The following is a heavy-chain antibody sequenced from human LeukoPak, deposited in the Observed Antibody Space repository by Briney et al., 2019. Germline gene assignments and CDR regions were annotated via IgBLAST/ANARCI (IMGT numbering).Heavy chain of an antibody. J-gene: IGHJ4*02. CDR2: IYYSGST. CDR1: GGSINTYY. CDR3: ARHRPGATKPIDY. D-gene: IGHD5-24*01. V-gene: IGHV4-59*08. Sequence: PSKTLSLTCTVSGGSINTYYWSWIRQPPGKGLEWIGYIYYSGSTKYNPSLKSRVTMAVDTSKNQFSLKVRSVTAADTAVYYCARHRPGATKPIDYWGQGVLVTVSS.